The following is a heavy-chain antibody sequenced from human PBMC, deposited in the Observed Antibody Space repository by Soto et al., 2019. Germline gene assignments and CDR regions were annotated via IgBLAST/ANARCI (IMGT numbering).Heavy chain of an antibody. J-gene: IGHJ5*02. CDR3: ARVAVATSWFDP. CDR2: INHSGST. Sequence: QLQLQESGSGLVKPSQTLSLTCAVSGGSISSGGYSWSWIRQPPGKVLEWIGYINHSGSTYFNRSHRRRVTISVDRSENQFSLKLSSVTAADTAVDYCARVAVATSWFDPWGQGTLVTVSS. D-gene: IGHD1-26*01. V-gene: IGHV4-30-2*01. CDR1: GGSISSGGYS.